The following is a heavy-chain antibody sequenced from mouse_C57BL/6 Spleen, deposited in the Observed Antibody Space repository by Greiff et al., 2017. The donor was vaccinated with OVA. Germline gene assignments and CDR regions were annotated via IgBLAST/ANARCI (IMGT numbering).Heavy chain of an antibody. J-gene: IGHJ2*01. CDR2: INPSNGGT. V-gene: IGHV1-53*01. Sequence: QVQLQQSGTELVKPGASVKLSCKASGYTFTSYWMHWVKQRPGQGLEWIGNINPSNGGTNYNEKFKSKATLTVDKSSSTAYMQLSSLTSEDSAVYYCARRGYYGSNCAFFDYWGQGTTLTVSS. CDR3: ARRGYYGSNCAFFDY. D-gene: IGHD1-1*01. CDR1: GYTFTSYW.